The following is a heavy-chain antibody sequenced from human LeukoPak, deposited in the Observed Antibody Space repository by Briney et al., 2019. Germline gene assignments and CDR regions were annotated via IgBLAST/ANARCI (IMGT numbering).Heavy chain of an antibody. V-gene: IGHV1-18*01. CDR3: ARDTALIRTPGGPDS. D-gene: IGHD2-8*02. J-gene: IGHJ5*02. CDR2: ISAYNGDT. CDR1: GYSFASYG. Sequence: ASVKVSCKTSGYSFASYGISWVRQAPGQGVEWMGWISAYNGDTRYAQHLQGRVSLTTDLSTGTAFMELRSLTSDDTALYYCARDTALIRTPGGPDSWGQGTLVTVSS.